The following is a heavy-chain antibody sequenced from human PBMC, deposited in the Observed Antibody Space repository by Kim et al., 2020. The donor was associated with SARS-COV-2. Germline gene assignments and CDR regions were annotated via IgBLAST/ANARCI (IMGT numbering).Heavy chain of an antibody. CDR1: GFIFSTYG. CDR2: ISYDGSNK. J-gene: IGHJ4*02. V-gene: IGHV3-30*18. Sequence: GGSLRLSCAASGFIFSTYGMHWVRQAPGKGLEWVALISYDGSNKYYADSVKGRFTISRDDSKNTLYLQMNSLRAEDTAVYYCAKQRYGDSRGFDYWGQGTLVTVSS. D-gene: IGHD4-17*01. CDR3: AKQRYGDSRGFDY.